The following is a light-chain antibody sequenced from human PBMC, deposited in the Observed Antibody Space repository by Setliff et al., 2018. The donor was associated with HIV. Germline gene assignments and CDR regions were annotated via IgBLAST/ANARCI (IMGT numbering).Light chain of an antibody. CDR1: IDPYNS. CDR3: SSYTSSGAPSYV. CDR2: EVS. J-gene: IGLJ1*01. V-gene: IGLV2-14*01. Sequence: SVLAQPASVSGPPGQSITVSCTDIDPYNSVSWYQQLPGKAPKLILYEVSVRPSGISHRFAGSKSDNTASLTISGLEAEDEGSYYCSSYTSSGAPSYVFGTGTKVTVL.